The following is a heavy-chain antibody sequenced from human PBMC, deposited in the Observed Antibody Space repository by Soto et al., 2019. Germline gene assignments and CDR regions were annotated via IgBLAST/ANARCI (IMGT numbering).Heavy chain of an antibody. Sequence: GESLKISCKGSGYSFTSYWIGWVRQMPGKGLEWMGIIYPGDSDTRYSPSFQGQVTISADKSISTAYLQWSSLKASDTAMYYCARQTYYDFWSGYYTALTDNWFDPWGQGTLVTVSS. D-gene: IGHD3-3*01. CDR2: IYPGDSDT. CDR3: ARQTYYDFWSGYYTALTDNWFDP. CDR1: GYSFTSYW. V-gene: IGHV5-51*01. J-gene: IGHJ5*02.